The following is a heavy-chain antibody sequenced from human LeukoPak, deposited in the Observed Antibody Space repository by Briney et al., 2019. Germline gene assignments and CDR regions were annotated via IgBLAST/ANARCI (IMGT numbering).Heavy chain of an antibody. Sequence: GGSLRLSCAASAFIFSNYAMNWVRRAPGKGLEWVSVLYSGGNTNYADSVKGRFTISRDNSKNTLYLQMNSLRSEDTAVYYCARVRFLEWLSFDYWGRGTLVTVSS. CDR2: LYSGGNT. J-gene: IGHJ4*02. V-gene: IGHV3-66*01. D-gene: IGHD3-3*01. CDR3: ARVRFLEWLSFDY. CDR1: AFIFSNYA.